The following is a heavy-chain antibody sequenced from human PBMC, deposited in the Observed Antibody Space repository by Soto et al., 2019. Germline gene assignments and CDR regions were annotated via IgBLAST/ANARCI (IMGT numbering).Heavy chain of an antibody. D-gene: IGHD3-22*01. CDR3: AREHYNSGYYRGFDY. CDR1: GFSFSNYG. J-gene: IGHJ4*02. V-gene: IGHV3-33*01. CDR2: LWYDGSNK. Sequence: QVQLRESGGGVVQPGRSLRLSCAASGFSFSNYGMHWVRQAPGKGLEWVAVLWYDGSNKYYGDSVKGRFTISRDNSKKMLYLQMSSLRAEDTAVYYCAREHYNSGYYRGFDYWGQGTLVPVSS.